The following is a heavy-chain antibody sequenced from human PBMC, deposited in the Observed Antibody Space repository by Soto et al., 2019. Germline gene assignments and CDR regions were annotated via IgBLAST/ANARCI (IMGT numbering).Heavy chain of an antibody. CDR3: ARCGGSGSYSKGFDP. J-gene: IGHJ5*02. Sequence: PGESLKISCKGSGYSFTSYWIGWVRQMPGKGLEWMGILYPGDSDTRYSPSFQGQVTISADKSISTAYLQWSSLKASDTAMYYCARCGGSGSYSKGFDPWGQGTLVNVSS. CDR1: GYSFTSYW. V-gene: IGHV5-51*01. CDR2: LYPGDSDT. D-gene: IGHD3-10*01.